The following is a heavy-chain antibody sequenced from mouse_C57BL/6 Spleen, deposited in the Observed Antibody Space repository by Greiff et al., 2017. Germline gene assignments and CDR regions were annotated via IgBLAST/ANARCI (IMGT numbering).Heavy chain of an antibody. CDR3: ARRGYYYGRSSYAMDY. CDR1: GYTFTDYN. D-gene: IGHD1-1*01. J-gene: IGHJ4*01. V-gene: IGHV1-18*01. CDR2: INPNNGGT. Sequence: EVQLQQSGPELVKPGASVKIPCKASGYTFTDYNMDWVKQSHGKSLEWIGDINPNNGGTIYNQKFKGKATLTVDKSSSTAYMELRSLTSEDTAVYYCARRGYYYGRSSYAMDYWGQGTSVTVSS.